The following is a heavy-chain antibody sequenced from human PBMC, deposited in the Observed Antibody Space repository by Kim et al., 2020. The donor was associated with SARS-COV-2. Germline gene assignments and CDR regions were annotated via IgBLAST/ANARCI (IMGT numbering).Heavy chain of an antibody. Sequence: DSVKGRFTISRDNAKNSLYLQMNSLRAEDTAVYYCAREGIAARRGPFDYWGQGTLVTVSS. CDR3: AREGIAARRGPFDY. V-gene: IGHV3-7*01. D-gene: IGHD6-6*01. J-gene: IGHJ4*02.